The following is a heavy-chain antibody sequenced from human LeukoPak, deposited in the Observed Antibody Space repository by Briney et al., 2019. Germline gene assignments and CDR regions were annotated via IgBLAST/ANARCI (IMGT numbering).Heavy chain of an antibody. CDR2: IRYDGSNK. Sequence: GRSLRLSWVAAGFTFSRYGMHWVRQAPGKGLEWEAIIRYDGSNKYYADSVKGRFTISRDTSKNTLYLQMDSLRAEDTAVYYCASGDTTGYSGDAFNIWGQGTMVTVSS. V-gene: IGHV3-33*03. D-gene: IGHD3-22*01. CDR3: ASGDTTGYSGDAFNI. J-gene: IGHJ3*02. CDR1: GFTFSRYG.